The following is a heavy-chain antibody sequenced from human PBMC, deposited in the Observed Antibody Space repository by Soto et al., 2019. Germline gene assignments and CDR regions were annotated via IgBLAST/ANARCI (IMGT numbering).Heavy chain of an antibody. CDR1: GYTFTSYG. D-gene: IGHD4-17*01. J-gene: IGHJ6*02. CDR3: ARVWDYGGNSFYYGMDV. CDR2: ISAYNGNT. Sequence: QVQLVQSGAEVKKPGASVKVSCKASGYTFTSYGISWVRQAPGQGLEWMGWISAYNGNTNYAQKLQGRVTMTTDTSTSTAYMELRSLRSDDTAVYYCARVWDYGGNSFYYGMDVWGQGTTVTVSS. V-gene: IGHV1-18*01.